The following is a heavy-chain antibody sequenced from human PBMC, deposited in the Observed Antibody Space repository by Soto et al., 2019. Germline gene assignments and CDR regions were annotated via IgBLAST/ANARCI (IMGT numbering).Heavy chain of an antibody. V-gene: IGHV1-18*01. Sequence: QVQLVQSGAEVKKPGASVKVSCKASGYTFTSYGISWVRQAPGQGLEWMGWISAYNGNTNYAQKLQGRVTMTTDTSMSSAYMELRILRSEDTAVYCCARYRKKILWCGVRAYFYYWGQGTLGTVSS. CDR3: ARYRKKILWCGVRAYFYY. D-gene: IGHD3-10*01. CDR2: ISAYNGNT. J-gene: IGHJ4*02. CDR1: GYTFTSYG.